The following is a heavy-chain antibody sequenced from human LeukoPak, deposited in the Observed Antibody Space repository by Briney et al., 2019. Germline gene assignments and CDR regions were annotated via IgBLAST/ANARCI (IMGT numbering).Heavy chain of an antibody. CDR3: ARDDQHLDTMTAFDI. J-gene: IGHJ3*02. D-gene: IGHD3-22*01. V-gene: IGHV1-69*05. Sequence: GASVKVSCKASGGTFSSYAISWVRQAPGQGLEWMGRIIPIFGTANYAQKFQGRVTITTDESTSTAYMEVSSLRSEDTAVYYCARDDQHLDTMTAFDIWGQGTMVTVSS. CDR2: IIPIFGTA. CDR1: GGTFSSYA.